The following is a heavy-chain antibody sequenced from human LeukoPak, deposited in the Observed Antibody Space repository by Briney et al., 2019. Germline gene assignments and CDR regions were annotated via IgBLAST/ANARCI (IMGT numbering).Heavy chain of an antibody. V-gene: IGHV4-31*03. Sequence: SETLSLTCTVSGGSISSGGYYWSWIRQHPGKGLEWIGYIYYSGSTYYNPSLKSRVTISVDTSKNQFSLKLSSVTAADTAVYYCARDQVDCSSTSCHNWFDPWGQGTLVTVSS. D-gene: IGHD2-2*01. J-gene: IGHJ5*02. CDR1: GGSISSGGYY. CDR3: ARDQVDCSSTSCHNWFDP. CDR2: IYYSGST.